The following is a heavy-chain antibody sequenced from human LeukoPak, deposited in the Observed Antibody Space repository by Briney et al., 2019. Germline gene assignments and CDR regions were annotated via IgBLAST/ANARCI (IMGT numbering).Heavy chain of an antibody. CDR2: IYYSGST. CDR3: ARVGVVPGGWFDP. CDR1: GGSISSSSYY. D-gene: IGHD2-21*02. J-gene: IGHJ5*02. Sequence: PSETLSLTCTVSGGSISSSSYYWGWIRQPPGKGLEWIGSIYYSGSTYYNPSLKSRVTISVDTSKNQFSLKLSSVTAADTAVYYCARVGVVPGGWFDPWGQGTLVTVSS. V-gene: IGHV4-39*07.